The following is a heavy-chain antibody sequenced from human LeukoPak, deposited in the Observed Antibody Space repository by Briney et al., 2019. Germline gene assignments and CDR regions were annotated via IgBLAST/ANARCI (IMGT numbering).Heavy chain of an antibody. CDR3: ARETVVVPAARLLYYYYGMDV. D-gene: IGHD2-2*01. V-gene: IGHV1-18*04. J-gene: IGHJ6*04. CDR1: GYTFTSYG. CDR2: ISPSKGNT. Sequence: GASVKVSCKASGYTFTSYGISWGRQAPGQGLEWMGWISPSKGNTNYAQKLQGRVTMTTDTSTSTAYMELRSLRSDDTAVYYCARETVVVPAARLLYYYYGMDVWGKGTTVTVSS.